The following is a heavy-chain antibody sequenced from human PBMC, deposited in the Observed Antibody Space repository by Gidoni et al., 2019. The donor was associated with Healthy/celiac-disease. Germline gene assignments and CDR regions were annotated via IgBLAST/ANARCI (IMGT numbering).Heavy chain of an antibody. V-gene: IGHV3-15*01. Sequence: EVQLVESGGGLVKPGGSLRLSCSASGFTFSNAWMSWVRQAPGKGVEWVGRIKSKTDGGTTDYAAPVKGRFTISRDDSKNTLYLQMNSLKTEDTAVYYCTTDPDRYFDAYGDYYFDYWGQGTLVTVSS. D-gene: IGHD3-9*01. CDR1: GFTFSNAW. CDR2: IKSKTDGGTT. J-gene: IGHJ4*02. CDR3: TTDPDRYFDAYGDYYFDY.